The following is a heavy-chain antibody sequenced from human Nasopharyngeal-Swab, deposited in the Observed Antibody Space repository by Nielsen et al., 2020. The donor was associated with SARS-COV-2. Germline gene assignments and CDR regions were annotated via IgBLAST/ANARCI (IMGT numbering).Heavy chain of an antibody. CDR1: GFTVSSNY. CDR2: IYSGGST. V-gene: IGHV3-53*01. J-gene: IGHJ6*02. Sequence: GGSLRLSCAASGFTVSSNYMSWVRQAPGKGLEWVSVIYSGGSTYYADSVKGRFTISRDNSKNTLYLQMNSLRAEDTAVYYCARDRQEFGVVHYYYGMDVWGQGTTVTVSS. D-gene: IGHD3-3*01. CDR3: ARDRQEFGVVHYYYGMDV.